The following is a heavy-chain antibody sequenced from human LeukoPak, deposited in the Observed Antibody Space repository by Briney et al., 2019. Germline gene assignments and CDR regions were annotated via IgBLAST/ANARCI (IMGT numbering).Heavy chain of an antibody. V-gene: IGHV3-7*03. CDR3: AREVSSGYYYYFDY. Sequence: GGSLRLSCAASGFTFSSYWMSWVRQAPGKGLEWVANIKQDGSEKYYVDSVKGRFTISRDNSKNTLYLQMNSLRAEDTAVYYCAREVSSGYYYYFDYWGQGTLVTVSS. CDR1: GFTFSSYW. D-gene: IGHD3-22*01. CDR2: IKQDGSEK. J-gene: IGHJ4*02.